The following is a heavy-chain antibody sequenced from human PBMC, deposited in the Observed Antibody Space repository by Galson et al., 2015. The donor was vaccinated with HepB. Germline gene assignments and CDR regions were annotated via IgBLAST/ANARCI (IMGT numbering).Heavy chain of an antibody. D-gene: IGHD1-26*01. CDR1: GGTINSLA. V-gene: IGHV1-69*04. Sequence: SVKVSCKASGGTINSLAISWVRQAPGQGLDWVGRVIPVLGIATYVQRSQGRVTISADITADKSTSTSYMELSSLRSDDTAMYYCASGYSGSYRDYFDSWGQGTLVTVSS. CDR3: ASGYSGSYRDYFDS. CDR2: VIPVLGIA. J-gene: IGHJ4*02.